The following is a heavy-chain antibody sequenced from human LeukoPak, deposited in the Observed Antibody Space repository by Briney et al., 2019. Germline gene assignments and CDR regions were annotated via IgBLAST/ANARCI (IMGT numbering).Heavy chain of an antibody. J-gene: IGHJ6*02. CDR1: GFTFSSYA. CDR2: ISYDGSNK. V-gene: IGHV3-30-3*01. Sequence: GGSLRLSCAASGFTFSSYAMHWVRQAPGKGLEWVAVISYDGSNKYYADSVKGRFTISRDNSKNTLYLQMNSLRAEDTAVYYCARSGYYYDSSGYYEGRYYGMDVWGRGTTVTVSS. D-gene: IGHD3-22*01. CDR3: ARSGYYYDSSGYYEGRYYGMDV.